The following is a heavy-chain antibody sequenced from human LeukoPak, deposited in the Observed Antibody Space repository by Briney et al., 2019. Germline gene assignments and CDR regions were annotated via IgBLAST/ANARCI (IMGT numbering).Heavy chain of an antibody. V-gene: IGHV3-21*01. Sequence: GGSLRLSCAASGFTFSSYSMNWVRQAPGKGLEWVSSISSSSSYIYYADSVKGRLTISRDNAKNSLYLQMNSLRAEDTAVYYCARVFGAARPFDYWGQGTLVTVSS. CDR3: ARVFGAARPFDY. D-gene: IGHD6-6*01. J-gene: IGHJ4*02. CDR1: GFTFSSYS. CDR2: ISSSSSYI.